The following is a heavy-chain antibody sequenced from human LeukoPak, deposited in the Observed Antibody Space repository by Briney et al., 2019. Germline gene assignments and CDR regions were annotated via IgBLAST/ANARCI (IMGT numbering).Heavy chain of an antibody. V-gene: IGHV3-23*01. Sequence: PGGSLRLSCAASGFTFSSYAISWVRQAPGKGLEWVSSISGSGGSTYYADSVKGRFTISRDNSKNTLYLQMNSLRAEDTAVYYCAKDGVIAAAGTDNYFDYWGQGTLVTVSS. CDR1: GFTFSSYA. CDR2: ISGSGGST. D-gene: IGHD6-13*01. J-gene: IGHJ4*02. CDR3: AKDGVIAAAGTDNYFDY.